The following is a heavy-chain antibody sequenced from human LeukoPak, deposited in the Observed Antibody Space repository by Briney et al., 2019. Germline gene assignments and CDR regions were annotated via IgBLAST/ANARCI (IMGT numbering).Heavy chain of an antibody. D-gene: IGHD5-18*01. CDR3: ARTTEGGYTYGYFYYYYMDV. CDR2: INHSGST. Sequence: SETLSLTCAVYGGSFSGYYWSWIRQPPGKGLEWIGEINHSGSTNYNPSLKSRVTISVDTSKSQFSLKLSSVTAADTAVYYCARTTEGGYTYGYFYYYYMDVWGKGTTVTISS. V-gene: IGHV4-34*01. J-gene: IGHJ6*03. CDR1: GGSFSGYY.